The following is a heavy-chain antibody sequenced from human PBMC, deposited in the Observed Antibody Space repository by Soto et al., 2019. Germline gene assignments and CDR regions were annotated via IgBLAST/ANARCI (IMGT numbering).Heavy chain of an antibody. D-gene: IGHD1-1*01. Sequence: EVQLLESGGGLVQPVGSLRLSCSVSGFSFSTYGVTWVRQAPGKGLEWVSGVSGGSGVTHYADSVKGRFTITGDNSKNTVYLHMNSLRVEDTAVYYCAKWNGYGDYWGQGTLVTVSS. CDR3: AKWNGYGDY. J-gene: IGHJ4*02. V-gene: IGHV3-23*01. CDR1: GFSFSTYG. CDR2: VSGGSGVT.